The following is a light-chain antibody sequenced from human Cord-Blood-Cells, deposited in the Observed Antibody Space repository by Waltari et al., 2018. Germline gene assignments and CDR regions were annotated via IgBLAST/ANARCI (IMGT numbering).Light chain of an antibody. V-gene: IGLV2-11*01. J-gene: IGLJ1*01. CDR3: CSYAGSYTYV. CDR2: DVS. CDR1: STHVGGSTY. Sequence: QSALTPPRPVSGSPGQSVTITCTGTSTHVGGSTYVTWYQQHPGKAPKLMIYDVSKRPSGVPDRFSGSKSGNTASLTISGLQAEDEADYYCCSYAGSYTYVFGTGTKVTVL.